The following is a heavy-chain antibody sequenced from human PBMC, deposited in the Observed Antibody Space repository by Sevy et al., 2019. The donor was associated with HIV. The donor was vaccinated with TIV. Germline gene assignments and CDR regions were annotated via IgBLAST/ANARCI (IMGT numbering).Heavy chain of an antibody. CDR2: IYSSGTT. Sequence: GGCLRLSCAGSGLDVSNNYMSWVRQAPGKGLEWVSIIYSSGTTYYADSVKGRFTISRDKSKNTVYLQMSSLRADDTAFYHCARDYSRRPGWFDPWGQGILVTVSS. J-gene: IGHJ5*02. CDR1: GLDVSNNY. D-gene: IGHD6-13*01. V-gene: IGHV3-53*01. CDR3: ARDYSRRPGWFDP.